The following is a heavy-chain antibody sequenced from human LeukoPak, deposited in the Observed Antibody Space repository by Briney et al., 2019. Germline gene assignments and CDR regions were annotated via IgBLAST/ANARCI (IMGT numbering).Heavy chain of an antibody. Sequence: SGGSLRLSCAASGFTFSNYAVSWVRQAPGKGLEWVSAITGSGGNTYYADSVKGRFTISRDNSKNTLFLQMNSLRAEDTAVYYCAKRLGSSSWYSFWGQGTLVTVSS. J-gene: IGHJ4*02. V-gene: IGHV3-23*01. CDR2: ITGSGGNT. CDR1: GFTFSNYA. D-gene: IGHD6-13*01. CDR3: AKRLGSSSWYSF.